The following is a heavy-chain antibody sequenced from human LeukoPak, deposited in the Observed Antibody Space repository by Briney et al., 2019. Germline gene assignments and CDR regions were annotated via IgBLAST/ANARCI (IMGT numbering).Heavy chain of an antibody. CDR1: GYSISSGYY. CDR2: IYHSGST. CDR3: ARDYYIERLGELSLPGY. J-gene: IGHJ4*02. D-gene: IGHD3-16*02. Sequence: SETLSLTCTVSGYSISSGYYWGWIRQPPGKGLEWIGSIYHSGSTYYNPSLKSRVTISVDTSKNQFSLKLSSVTAADTAVYYCARDYYIERLGELSLPGYWGQGPLVTVSS. V-gene: IGHV4-38-2*02.